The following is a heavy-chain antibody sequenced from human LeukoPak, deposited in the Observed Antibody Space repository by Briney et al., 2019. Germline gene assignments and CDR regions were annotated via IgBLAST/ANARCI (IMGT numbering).Heavy chain of an antibody. J-gene: IGHJ5*02. V-gene: IGHV3-21*01. D-gene: IGHD1-1*01. CDR2: ISTSSIYI. Sequence: GGSLRLSCAASGFTFSSYSMNWVRQAPGKGLEWVSFISTSSIYIYYADSVKGRFTISRDNAKNSLFLQMNSLRAEDTAVYYCARGQLGADNWLDPWGQGTLVTVSS. CDR3: ARGQLGADNWLDP. CDR1: GFTFSSYS.